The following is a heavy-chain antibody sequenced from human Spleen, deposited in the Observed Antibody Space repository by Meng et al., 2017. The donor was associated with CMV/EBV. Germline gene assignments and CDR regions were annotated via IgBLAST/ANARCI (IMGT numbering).Heavy chain of an antibody. CDR1: GGSVSSSSYY. J-gene: IGHJ5*02. Sequence: SETLSLTCTVSGGSVSSSSYYRGWIRQPPGMGLEWIGSINYSGTTYYNPSLDSRVTISVDTSKNEFSLNLSSVTAADTAVYYCARDRGAQWLFTWFDPWGQGTLVTVSS. CDR3: ARDRGAQWLFTWFDP. V-gene: IGHV4-39*07. D-gene: IGHD6-19*01. CDR2: INYSGTT.